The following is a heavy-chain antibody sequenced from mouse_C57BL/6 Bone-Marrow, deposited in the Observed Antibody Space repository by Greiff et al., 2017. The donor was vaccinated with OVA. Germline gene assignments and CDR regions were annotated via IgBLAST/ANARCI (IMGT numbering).Heavy chain of an antibody. J-gene: IGHJ1*03. Sequence: VQLQQSGPELVKPGASVKISCKASGYSFTDYNMNWVKQSNGKSLEWIGVINPNYGTTSYNQKFKGKATLTVDQSSSTAHMQLNSLTSEDSAVYYCAFYFGGSYRYFDVWGTGTTVTVSS. V-gene: IGHV1-39*01. D-gene: IGHD1-1*01. CDR3: AFYFGGSYRYFDV. CDR2: INPNYGTT. CDR1: GYSFTDYN.